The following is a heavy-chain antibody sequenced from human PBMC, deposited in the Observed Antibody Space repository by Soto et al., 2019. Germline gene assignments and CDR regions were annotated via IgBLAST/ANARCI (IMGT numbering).Heavy chain of an antibody. CDR3: ARDEASSRWYIVARNYGMDV. V-gene: IGHV3-21*01. CDR2: ISSSSSYI. D-gene: IGHD6-13*01. Sequence: EVQLVESGGGLVKPGGSLRLSCAASGFTFSSYSMNWVRQAPGKGLEWVSSISSSSSYIYYADSVTGRFTISIDNAKNSLYLKMNSLRAEDTAVYYCARDEASSRWYIVARNYGMDVWGQGTTVTVSS. CDR1: GFTFSSYS. J-gene: IGHJ6*02.